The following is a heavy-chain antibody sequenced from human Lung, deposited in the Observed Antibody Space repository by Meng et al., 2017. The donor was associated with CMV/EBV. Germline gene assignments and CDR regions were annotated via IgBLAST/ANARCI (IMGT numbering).Heavy chain of an antibody. CDR3: ARSSYR. V-gene: IGHV3-7*01. D-gene: IGHD1-1*01. CDR2: INPDGSAK. J-gene: IGHJ4*01. CDR1: GFTFSTDW. Sequence: ESLKISCAASGFTFSTDWMTWVRQAPGKGLEWVANINPDGSAKYYVDSVKGRFTISRDNAMNSLYLQMNSLRAEDTAVYYCARSSYRWGHGTLVTVSS.